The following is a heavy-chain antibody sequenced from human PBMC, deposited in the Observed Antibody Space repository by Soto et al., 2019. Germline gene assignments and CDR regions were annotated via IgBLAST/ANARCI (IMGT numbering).Heavy chain of an antibody. CDR3: AKFGQYCSGGSCYIAYYYYMDV. CDR1: GFTFSSYA. V-gene: IGHV3-23*01. Sequence: GESLKISCAASGFTFSSYAMSWVRQAPGKGLEWVSAISGSGGSTYYADSVKGRFTISRDNSKNTLYLQMNSLRAEDTAVYYCAKFGQYCSGGSCYIAYYYYMDVWGKGTTVTVSS. D-gene: IGHD2-15*01. J-gene: IGHJ6*03. CDR2: ISGSGGST.